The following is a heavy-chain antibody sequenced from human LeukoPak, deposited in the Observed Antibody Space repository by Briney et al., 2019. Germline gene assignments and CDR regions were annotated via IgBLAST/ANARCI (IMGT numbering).Heavy chain of an antibody. J-gene: IGHJ4*02. CDR1: GFTFSSYA. CDR3: AKDRWFGELSTY. Sequence: GGSLRLSCAASGFTFSSYAMSWVRQAPGRGLEWVSAISGSGGSTYYADSVKGRFTISRDNSKNTLYLQMNSLRAEDTAVYYCAKDRWFGELSTYWGQGTLVTVSS. D-gene: IGHD3-10*01. CDR2: ISGSGGST. V-gene: IGHV3-23*01.